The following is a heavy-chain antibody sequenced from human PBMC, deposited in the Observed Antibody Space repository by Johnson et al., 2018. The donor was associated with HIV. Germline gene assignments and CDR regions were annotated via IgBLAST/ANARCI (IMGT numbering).Heavy chain of an antibody. V-gene: IGHV3-20*04. CDR1: GFTFDDYG. J-gene: IGHJ3*02. CDR3: ARDRGRAYYNFWSGTRSACAFDI. CDR2: MNWNGGST. Sequence: VQLVESGGSVVRTGGSLRLSCAGSGFTFDDYGLSWVRQAPGKGLEWVAGMNWNGGSTGYADSVKGRFTISRDNSKNTLYLQMNSLRAEDTAVYYCARDRGRAYYNFWSGTRSACAFDIWGQGTMVTVSS. D-gene: IGHD3-3*01.